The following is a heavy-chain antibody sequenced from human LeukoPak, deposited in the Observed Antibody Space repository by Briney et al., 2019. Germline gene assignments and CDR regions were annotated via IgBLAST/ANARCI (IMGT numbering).Heavy chain of an antibody. V-gene: IGHV3-21*01. Sequence: GGSLRLSCAASGFTFSSYSMNWVRQAPGKGLEWVSSISSSSSYIYYADSVKGRFTISRDDAKNSLYLQMNSLRAEDTAGYYCARDSGSGSFSDYWGQGTLVTVSS. D-gene: IGHD3-10*01. J-gene: IGHJ4*02. CDR3: ARDSGSGSFSDY. CDR2: ISSSSSYI. CDR1: GFTFSSYS.